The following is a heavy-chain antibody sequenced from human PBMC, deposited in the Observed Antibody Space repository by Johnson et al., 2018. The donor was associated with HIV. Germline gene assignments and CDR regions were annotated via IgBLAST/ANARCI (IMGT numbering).Heavy chain of an antibody. J-gene: IGHJ3*02. V-gene: IGHV3-30*18. D-gene: IGHD6-19*01. Sequence: QVQLVESGGGVVQPGRSLRLSCVASGFTFSTYGMHWVRQAPGKGLEWVAVIWYDGSNEYYADYVKGRFTISRDNSKNTLYLQMNSLRAEDTAVYYCANERAMDSSGWYDGFDIWGQGTMVTVSS. CDR2: IWYDGSNE. CDR3: ANERAMDSSGWYDGFDI. CDR1: GFTFSTYG.